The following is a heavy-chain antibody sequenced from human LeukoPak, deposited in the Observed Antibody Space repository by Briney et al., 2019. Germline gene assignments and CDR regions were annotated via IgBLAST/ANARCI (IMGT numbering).Heavy chain of an antibody. CDR2: IYYSGST. J-gene: IGHJ4*02. CDR1: GGSISSYY. V-gene: IGHV4-59*08. CDR3: ARLPKGYFDY. Sequence: SETLSLTCTVSGGSISSYYWSWIRQPPGKGQEWIGYIYYSGSTNYNPSLKSRVTISVDTSKNQFSLKLSSVTAADTAVYYCARLPKGYFDYWGQGTLVTVSS.